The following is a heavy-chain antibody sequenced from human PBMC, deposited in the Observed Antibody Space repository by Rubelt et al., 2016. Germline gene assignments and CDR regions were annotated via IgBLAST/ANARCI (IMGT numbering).Heavy chain of an antibody. CDR2: ISGSGGNT. CDR3: ASSGDASFDR. Sequence: VRQAPGKGLEWVSVISGSGGNTDYADFVRGRFTISRDNSKKTLYLQMNSLRVEDTAEYYCASSGDASFDRWGQGTLVTVSS. D-gene: IGHD2-21*02. J-gene: IGHJ3*02. V-gene: IGHV3-23*01.